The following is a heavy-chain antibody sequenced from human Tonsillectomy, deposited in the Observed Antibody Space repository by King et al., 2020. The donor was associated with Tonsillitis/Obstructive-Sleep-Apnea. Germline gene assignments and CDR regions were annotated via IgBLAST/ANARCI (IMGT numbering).Heavy chain of an antibody. V-gene: IGHV7-4-1*02. CDR2: ININAGTT. D-gene: IGHD3-16*01. Sequence: VQLVESGSELKKPGASVRISCKATGYTFTDYPMHWVRQAPGQGLEWVGWININAGTTTSAQGFTGRFDLSFDTSGGTAYLYITGLKTEDSAVYYCARPRVPADKGIFAGPVMLEPFDVWGQGTLVTVSS. CDR1: GYTFTDYP. CDR3: ARPRVPADKGIFAGPVMLEPFDV. J-gene: IGHJ3*01.